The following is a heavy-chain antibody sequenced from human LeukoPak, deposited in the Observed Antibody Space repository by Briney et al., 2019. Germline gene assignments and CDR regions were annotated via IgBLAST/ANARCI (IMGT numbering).Heavy chain of an antibody. V-gene: IGHV3-21*01. CDR2: ISSSSSYI. Sequence: PGGSLRLSCAASGFTFSSYNMNWVRQAPGKGLEWVSSISSSSSYIYYADSVKGRFTISRDNAKNSLYLQMNSLRAEDTAVYYCARSMAVVVVAASYGMDVWGQGTTVTVSS. CDR1: GFTFSSYN. J-gene: IGHJ6*02. CDR3: ARSMAVVVVAASYGMDV. D-gene: IGHD2-15*01.